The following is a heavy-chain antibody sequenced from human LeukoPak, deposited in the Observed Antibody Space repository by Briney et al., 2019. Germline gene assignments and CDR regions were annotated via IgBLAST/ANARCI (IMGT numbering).Heavy chain of an antibody. CDR1: GYTFTSYG. Sequence: ASVKVSCKASGYTFTSYGISWVRQAPGQGLEWMGWINPNSGGTNYAQKFQGRVTMTRDTSISTAYMELSRLRSDDTAVYYCAREGADSSGYHFDYWGQGTLVTVSS. CDR2: INPNSGGT. D-gene: IGHD3-22*01. CDR3: AREGADSSGYHFDY. V-gene: IGHV1-2*02. J-gene: IGHJ4*02.